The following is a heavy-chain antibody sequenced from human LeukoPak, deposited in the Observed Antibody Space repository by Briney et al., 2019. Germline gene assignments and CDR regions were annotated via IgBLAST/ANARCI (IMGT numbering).Heavy chain of an antibody. J-gene: IGHJ4*02. Sequence: SQTLSLTSAISGDSVSSNSAAWNWIRQSPSRGLEWLGRTYYRSKWYNDYAVSVKSRITINPDTSKNQFSLQLNSVTPEDTAVYYCARGFEVHSSSARLLFDYWGQGTLVTVSS. CDR3: ARGFEVHSSSARLLFDY. CDR2: TYYRSKWYN. D-gene: IGHD6-6*01. CDR1: GDSVSSNSAA. V-gene: IGHV6-1*01.